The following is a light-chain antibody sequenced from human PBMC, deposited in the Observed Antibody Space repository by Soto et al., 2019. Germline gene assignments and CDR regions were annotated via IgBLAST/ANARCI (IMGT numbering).Light chain of an antibody. V-gene: IGLV2-23*01. CDR2: EGS. CDR3: CSYAVSSTYVV. J-gene: IGLJ2*01. Sequence: QSALTQPASVSGSPGQSITISCTGTSSDVGTYNLVSWYQRHPVKAPKLMIYEGSKRPSGVSSRFSGSKSGNSVSLTISGLQADDDADYYCCSYAVSSTYVVFGGGNQLTVL. CDR1: SSDVGTYNL.